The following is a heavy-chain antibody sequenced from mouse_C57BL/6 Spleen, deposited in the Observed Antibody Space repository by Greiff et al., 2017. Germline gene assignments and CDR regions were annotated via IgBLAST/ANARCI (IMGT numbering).Heavy chain of an antibody. D-gene: IGHD3-1*01. CDR1: GYTFTSYW. V-gene: IGHV1-61*01. CDR2: IYPSDGET. J-gene: IGHJ3*01. Sequence: QVQLQQSGAELVRPGASVKLSCKASGYTFTSYWMDWVKQRPGQGLEWIGNIYPSDGETHYNQKFKDKATFTVDKSSSTAYMQLSSLTSEDSAVYYCARSGLAAWFGGRGKGILVTVSA. CDR3: ARSGLAAWFGG.